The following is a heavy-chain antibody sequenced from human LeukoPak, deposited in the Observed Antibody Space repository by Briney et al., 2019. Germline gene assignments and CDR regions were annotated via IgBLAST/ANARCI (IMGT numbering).Heavy chain of an antibody. Sequence: PGGSLRLSCAASGFIFSSYEMNWVRQAPGKGLEWVSYISSSGSTVYYADSVKGRFTISRDNAKTSLYLQMNSLRGGDTAVYYCTRDHLSGGWYYGMDVWGRGTTVTVPS. CDR3: TRDHLSGGWYYGMDV. V-gene: IGHV3-48*03. J-gene: IGHJ6*04. D-gene: IGHD6-19*01. CDR2: ISSSGSTV. CDR1: GFIFSSYE.